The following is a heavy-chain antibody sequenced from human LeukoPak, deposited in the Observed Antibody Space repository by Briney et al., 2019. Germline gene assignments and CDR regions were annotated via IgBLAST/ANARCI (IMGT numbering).Heavy chain of an antibody. J-gene: IGHJ3*02. Sequence: GASVKVSCMASGYSFTGYYIHWVRQAPGQGLEWMGWINPNSGGTNSAQRLQGRVAMTRDTSINTAYMELSRLRSDDTAVYYCARVTDSGTYLFDIWGQGTMVTVSS. D-gene: IGHD3-10*01. CDR1: GYSFTGYY. CDR3: ARVTDSGTYLFDI. CDR2: INPNSGGT. V-gene: IGHV1-2*02.